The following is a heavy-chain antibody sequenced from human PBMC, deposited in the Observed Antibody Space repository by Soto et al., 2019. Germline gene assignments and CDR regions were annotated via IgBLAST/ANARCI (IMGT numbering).Heavy chain of an antibody. D-gene: IGHD3-10*01. V-gene: IGHV2-5*01. Sequence: QITLKESGPTLVNPTQTLTLTCTFSGFSLSTSGMGVAWIRQPPEKALEWLAVIYWTADKRYSPSLKCRLTITKDTSKNQVVLTMTDMDPVDTATYYCAHRKSSYYGSENTYYYGMDVWGQGTTVTVSS. CDR3: AHRKSSYYGSENTYYYGMDV. CDR2: IYWTADK. CDR1: GFSLSTSGMG. J-gene: IGHJ6*02.